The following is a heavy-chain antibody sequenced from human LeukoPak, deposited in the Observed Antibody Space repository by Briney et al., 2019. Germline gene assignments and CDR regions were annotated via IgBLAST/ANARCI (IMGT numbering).Heavy chain of an antibody. CDR1: GASISSGPW. CDR3: ASACGASTW. D-gene: IGHD2-15*01. V-gene: IGHV4-4*02. J-gene: IGHJ4*02. Sequence: PSETLSLTCALSGASISSGPWWSWVRQPPGKGLEWIGDIFHSGITNYNPSLKSRVTISIDKSKNQISLKLTSVTAADTAVYYCASACGASTWWGQGSLVTVSS. CDR2: IFHSGIT.